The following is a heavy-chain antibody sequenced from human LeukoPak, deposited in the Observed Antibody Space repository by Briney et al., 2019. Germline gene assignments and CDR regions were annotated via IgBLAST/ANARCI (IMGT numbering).Heavy chain of an antibody. D-gene: IGHD4-17*01. CDR1: GYTFTSYG. Sequence: ASVKVSCKASGYTFTSYGISWVRQAPGQGLEWMGWIGAYNGNTNYAQKLQGRVTMTTDTSTSTAYMELRSLRSDDTAVYYCASNDYGDYEAYYFDYWGQGTLVTVSS. CDR3: ASNDYGDYEAYYFDY. J-gene: IGHJ4*02. V-gene: IGHV1-18*01. CDR2: IGAYNGNT.